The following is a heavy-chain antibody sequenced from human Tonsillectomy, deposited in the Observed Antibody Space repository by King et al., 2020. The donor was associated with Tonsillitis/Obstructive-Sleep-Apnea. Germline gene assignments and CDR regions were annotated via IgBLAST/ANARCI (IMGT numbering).Heavy chain of an antibody. CDR3: ARGGYSYANDAFDV. J-gene: IGHJ3*01. Sequence: VQLVESGGGLVKPGGSLRLSRAASGFTFSSYSMNWVRQAPGKGLEWVSSISSSNSYIYYADSVKGRFTISRDNAKNSLYLQMNSLGAEDTAVYYCARGGYSYANDAFDVWGQGTMVTVSS. CDR2: ISSSNSYI. CDR1: GFTFSSYS. V-gene: IGHV3-21*01. D-gene: IGHD5-18*01.